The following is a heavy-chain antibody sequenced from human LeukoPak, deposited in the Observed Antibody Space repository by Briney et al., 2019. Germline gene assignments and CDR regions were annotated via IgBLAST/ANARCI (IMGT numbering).Heavy chain of an antibody. V-gene: IGHV3-7*01. Sequence: SGGFLRLSCAASGFSFSNYWMSWVRQAPGKGLEWVANIKQDGSMKGYVDSVKGRFTISRDNAKNSLYLQMNSLRADDTAVYFCAMIEQVVSNVEGGYWGQGTLVTVSS. D-gene: IGHD6-6*01. CDR3: AMIEQVVSNVEGGY. CDR2: IKQDGSMK. CDR1: GFSFSNYW. J-gene: IGHJ4*02.